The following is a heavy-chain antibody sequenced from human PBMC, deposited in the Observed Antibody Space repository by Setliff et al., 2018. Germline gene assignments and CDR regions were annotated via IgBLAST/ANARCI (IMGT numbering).Heavy chain of an antibody. D-gene: IGHD6-13*01. J-gene: IGHJ6*02. CDR1: GYTFTSYG. CDR3: ARVGHSSSWLRYYYYGMDV. CDR2: ISAYNGNT. Sequence: GASVKVSCKASGYTFTSYGISWVRQAPGQGLEWMGWISAYNGNTYNAHKFQGRVTMTRNTSISTAYMELSSLRSEDTAVYYCARVGHSSSWLRYYYYGMDVWGQGTTVTVSS. V-gene: IGHV1-18*01.